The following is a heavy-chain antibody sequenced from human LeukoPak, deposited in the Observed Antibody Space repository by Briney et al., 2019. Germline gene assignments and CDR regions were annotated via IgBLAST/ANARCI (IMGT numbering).Heavy chain of an antibody. V-gene: IGHV3-21*01. CDR3: ARARTRAVYYFDY. Sequence: GGSLRLSCAASGFTFSSYSMNWVREAPGKELEWVSSISSSISYIYYADTVKCRFTISSDNAKNSLYLQMNSLRAEDTAVYYCARARTRAVYYFDYWGQGTLVTVST. CDR1: GFTFSSYS. J-gene: IGHJ4*02. CDR2: ISSSISYI. D-gene: IGHD3/OR15-3a*01.